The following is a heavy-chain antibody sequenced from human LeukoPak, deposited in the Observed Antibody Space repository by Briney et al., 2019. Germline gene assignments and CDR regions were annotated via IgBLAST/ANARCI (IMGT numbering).Heavy chain of an antibody. CDR3: AKSGGGALADYYYYGMDV. V-gene: IGHV3-23*01. CDR2: ISGSGGST. D-gene: IGHD3-10*01. J-gene: IGHJ6*02. Sequence: QSGGSLRLSCAASGFTFSSYAMSWVRQAPGKGLEWVSAISGSGGSTYYADSVKGRFTISRDNSKNTLYLQMNSLRAEDTAVYYCAKSGGGALADYYYYGMDVWGQGTTVTVSS. CDR1: GFTFSSYA.